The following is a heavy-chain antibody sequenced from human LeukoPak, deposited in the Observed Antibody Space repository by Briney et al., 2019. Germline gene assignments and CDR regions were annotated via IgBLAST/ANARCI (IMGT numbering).Heavy chain of an antibody. V-gene: IGHV3-11*04. D-gene: IGHD3-3*01. CDR3: ARDPLPHYDFWSGYYSRGYYYYMDV. CDR2: ISSSGSSI. CDR1: GFSFSDYY. Sequence: GGSLRLSCAASGFSFSDYYMSWIRQAPGKGLEWVSSISSSGSSIYYADSVKGRFTISRDNAKNSLYLQMNSLRAEDTAVYYCARDPLPHYDFWSGYYSRGYYYYMDVWGKGTTVTVSS. J-gene: IGHJ6*03.